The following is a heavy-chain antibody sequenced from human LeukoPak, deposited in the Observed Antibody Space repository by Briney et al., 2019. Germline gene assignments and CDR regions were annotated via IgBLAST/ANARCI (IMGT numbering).Heavy chain of an antibody. CDR2: IYNSGST. D-gene: IGHD4-17*01. CDR1: GFTVGYNY. J-gene: IGHJ4*02. V-gene: IGHV3-53*01. CDR3: ARVGRGDYYFDY. Sequence: GGSLRLSCAASGFTVGYNYMTWVRQAPGKGLEWVAAIYNSGSTYYSDSVKGRFTISRDNSKNTLYLQMNSLRAEDTAVYYCARVGRGDYYFDYWGQGTLVTVSS.